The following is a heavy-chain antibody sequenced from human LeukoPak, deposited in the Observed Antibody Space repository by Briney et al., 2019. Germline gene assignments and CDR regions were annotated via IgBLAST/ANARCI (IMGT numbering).Heavy chain of an antibody. CDR3: VRHGLGSSWFGFDY. J-gene: IGHJ4*02. CDR2: IYPGDSDP. D-gene: IGHD6-13*01. V-gene: IGHV5-51*01. CDR1: GYTFTTYW. Sequence: GESLQISCKGSGYTFTTYWIGWVRPMPGKGLEWMGIIYPGDSDPRYSPSFQGQVTISADKSISTAYLQWSSLKASDSAIYYCVRHGLGSSWFGFDYWGQGTLVTVSS.